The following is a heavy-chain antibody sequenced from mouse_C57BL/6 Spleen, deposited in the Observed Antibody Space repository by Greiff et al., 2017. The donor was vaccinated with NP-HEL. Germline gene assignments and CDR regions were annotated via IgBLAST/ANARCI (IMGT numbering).Heavy chain of an antibody. CDR3: ARDYGSSFFDY. D-gene: IGHD1-1*01. V-gene: IGHV1-64*01. Sequence: QVQLQQPGAELVKPGASVKLSCKASGYTFTSYWMHWVKQRPGQGLEWIGMIHPNSGSTNYNEKFKSKATLTVDKSSSTAYMQLSSLTSEDSAVYYCARDYGSSFFDYWGQGITLTVSS. J-gene: IGHJ2*01. CDR1: GYTFTSYW. CDR2: IHPNSGST.